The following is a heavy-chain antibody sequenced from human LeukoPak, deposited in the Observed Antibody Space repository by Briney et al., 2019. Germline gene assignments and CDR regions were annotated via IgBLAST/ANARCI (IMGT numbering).Heavy chain of an antibody. CDR2: ISGSGGRT. D-gene: IGHD2-15*01. Sequence: GGSLRLSCAASGFTFSSYAMSWVRQAPGKGLGWVSAISGSGGRTYYADSVKGRFTISRENSKNTLYLQMNSLRAEDTAVYYCAKDGGYIGYCSGGSCYDFDYWGQGTLVTVSS. J-gene: IGHJ4*02. CDR1: GFTFSSYA. CDR3: AKDGGYIGYCSGGSCYDFDY. V-gene: IGHV3-23*01.